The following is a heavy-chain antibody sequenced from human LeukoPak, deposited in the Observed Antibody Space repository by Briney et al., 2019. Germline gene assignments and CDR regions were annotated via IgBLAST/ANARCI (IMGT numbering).Heavy chain of an antibody. Sequence: GGSLRLSCAASGFTFSSYGMHWVRQAPGKGLEWVAVIWYDGSNKYYADSVKGRFTISRDNSKNTLYLQMNSLRAEDTAVYYCAKAWGGSLIYYFDYWGQGTLVTVSS. CDR1: GFTFSSYG. CDR2: IWYDGSNK. J-gene: IGHJ4*02. V-gene: IGHV3-30*02. CDR3: AKAWGGSLIYYFDY. D-gene: IGHD1-26*01.